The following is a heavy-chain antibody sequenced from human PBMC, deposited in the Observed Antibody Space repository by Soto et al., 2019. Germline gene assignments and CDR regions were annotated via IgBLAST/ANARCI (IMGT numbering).Heavy chain of an antibody. D-gene: IGHD2-8*01. CDR1: GGSISTYY. CDR2: IYYSGST. CDR3: ARHRMSDGFDP. Sequence: QVQLQESGPGLVKPSETLSLTCTVSGGSISTYYWSWIRQPPGKGLEWIGYIYYSGSTNYNPSLKSRVTISLDTSNTQFSLKLSSVTAADTALYYCARHRMSDGFDPWGQGTLVTVSS. V-gene: IGHV4-59*01. J-gene: IGHJ5*02.